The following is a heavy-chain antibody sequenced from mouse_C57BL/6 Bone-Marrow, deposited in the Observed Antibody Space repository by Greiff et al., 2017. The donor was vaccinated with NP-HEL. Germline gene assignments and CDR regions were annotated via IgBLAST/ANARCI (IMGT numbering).Heavy chain of an antibody. J-gene: IGHJ2*01. Sequence: QVQLKQPGAELVKPGASVQMSCKASGYTFTSYWITWVKQRPGQGLEWIGDIYPGSGSTNYNEKFKSKATLTVDTSSSPAYMQLSSLASEDSAVYYCALLFDYWGQGTTLTVSS. CDR1: GYTFTSYW. CDR3: ALLFDY. CDR2: IYPGSGST. V-gene: IGHV1-55*01.